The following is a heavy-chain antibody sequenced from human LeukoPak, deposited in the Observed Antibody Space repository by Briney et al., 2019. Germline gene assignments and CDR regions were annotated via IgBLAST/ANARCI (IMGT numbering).Heavy chain of an antibody. Sequence: SETLSLTCAVSGYSISSGYYWGWIRQPPGKGLEWIGSIYHSGSTYYNPSLKSRVTISVDTSKNQFSPKLNSVTAADTAVYYCARQGPYNTIFGVVIKRGDFDYWGQGTLVTVSS. CDR3: ARQGPYNTIFGVVIKRGDFDY. D-gene: IGHD3-3*01. CDR2: IYHSGST. J-gene: IGHJ4*02. V-gene: IGHV4-38-2*01. CDR1: GYSISSGYY.